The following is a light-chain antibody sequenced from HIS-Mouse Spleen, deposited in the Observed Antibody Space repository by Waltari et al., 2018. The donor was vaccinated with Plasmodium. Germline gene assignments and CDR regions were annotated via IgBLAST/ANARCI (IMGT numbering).Light chain of an antibody. V-gene: IGKV3-15*01. CDR3: QQYNNWPPTWT. CDR1: HSVSSN. Sequence: EIVMTQSPATLSVSPGERATLPCRASHSVSSNLAWYQQKPGQAPRLLIYGASTRATGIPARFSGSRSGTEFTLTISSMQSEDFAVYYCQQYNNWPPTWTFGQGTKVEIK. J-gene: IGKJ1*01. CDR2: GAS.